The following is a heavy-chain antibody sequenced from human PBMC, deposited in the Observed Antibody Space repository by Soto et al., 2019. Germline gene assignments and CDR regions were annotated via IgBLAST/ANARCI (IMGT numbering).Heavy chain of an antibody. D-gene: IGHD6-6*01. CDR2: IYHSGST. Sequence: SETLSLTCAVSGYSISTGFNWAWIRQPPGKGLEWIGSIYHSGSTYYNLSLKSRVTISSDASKNQISLKLSSVTAADTALYYCARDQSSIAARRGLLYYGMDVWGQGTTVTVSS. V-gene: IGHV4-38-2*02. CDR1: GYSISTGFN. CDR3: ARDQSSIAARRGLLYYGMDV. J-gene: IGHJ6*02.